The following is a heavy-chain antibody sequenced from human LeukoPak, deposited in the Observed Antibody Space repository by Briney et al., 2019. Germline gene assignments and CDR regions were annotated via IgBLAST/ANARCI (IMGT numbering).Heavy chain of an antibody. CDR1: GGSISSSNW. Sequence: SETLSLTCAVSGGSISSSNWWSWVRQPPGKGLEWIGEIYHSGSTNYNPSLKSRVTISVDTSKNQFSLKLSSVTAADTAVYYCARGDDSFYYYYYGMDVWGQGTTVTVSS. J-gene: IGHJ6*02. D-gene: IGHD3-22*01. CDR2: IYHSGST. CDR3: ARGDDSFYYYYYGMDV. V-gene: IGHV4-4*02.